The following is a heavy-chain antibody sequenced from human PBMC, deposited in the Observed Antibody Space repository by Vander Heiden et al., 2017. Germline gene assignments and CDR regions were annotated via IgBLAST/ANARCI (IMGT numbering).Heavy chain of an antibody. CDR1: GGTFRSYA. V-gene: IGHV1-69*01. D-gene: IGHD3-3*01. Sequence: QVQLVQSGAEVKKAGSSVKVSCTASGGTFRSYASSWVRQAPGQGLEWMGGIIPIFGTANYAQKFQGRVTITADESTSTAYMELSSLRSEDTAVYYCARGGDFWSGDTHYGMDVWGQGTTVTVSS. J-gene: IGHJ6*02. CDR2: IIPIFGTA. CDR3: ARGGDFWSGDTHYGMDV.